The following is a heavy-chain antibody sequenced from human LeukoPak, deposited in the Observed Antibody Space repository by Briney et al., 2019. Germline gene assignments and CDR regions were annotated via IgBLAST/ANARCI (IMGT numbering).Heavy chain of an antibody. CDR1: GFTFSNYW. J-gene: IGHJ4*02. CDR2: INSDGSST. V-gene: IGHV3-74*01. CDR3: ARGGYSSNWYPHPLY. D-gene: IGHD6-13*01. Sequence: GGSLRLSCAASGFTFSNYWMHWVRQAPGKGLVWVSRINSDGSSTSYAVSVKGRFTISRDNAKNTLHLQMNSLRAEDTAVYYCARGGYSSNWYPHPLYWGQGTLVTVSS.